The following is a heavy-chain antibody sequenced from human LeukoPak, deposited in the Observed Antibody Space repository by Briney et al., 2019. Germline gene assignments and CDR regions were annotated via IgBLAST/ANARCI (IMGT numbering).Heavy chain of an antibody. V-gene: IGHV1-18*04. CDR1: GYTFTSYG. J-gene: IGHJ5*02. CDR2: ISAYNDNT. CDR3: ARSPYGRWFDP. D-gene: IGHD1-26*01. Sequence: GASVKVSCKASGYTFTSYGISWVRQTPGQGLEWMGWISAYNDNTNYAQKLQGRVTMTTDTSTSTAYMELRSLRSDDTAVYYCARSPYGRWFDPWGQGTLVTVSS.